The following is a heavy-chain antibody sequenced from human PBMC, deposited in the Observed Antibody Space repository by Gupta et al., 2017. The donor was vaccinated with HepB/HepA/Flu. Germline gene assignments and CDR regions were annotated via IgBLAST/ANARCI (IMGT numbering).Heavy chain of an antibody. CDR2: IIPILGIA. Sequence: QVQLVQSGAEVKKPGSSVKVSCKASGGTFSSYAISWVRQAPGQGLEWMGRIIPILGIANYAQKFQGRVTITADKSTSTAYMELSSLRSEDTAVYYCARDRIAVAGTSWGNWFDPWGQGTLVTVSS. D-gene: IGHD6-19*01. V-gene: IGHV1-69*04. J-gene: IGHJ5*02. CDR3: ARDRIAVAGTSWGNWFDP. CDR1: GGTFSSYA.